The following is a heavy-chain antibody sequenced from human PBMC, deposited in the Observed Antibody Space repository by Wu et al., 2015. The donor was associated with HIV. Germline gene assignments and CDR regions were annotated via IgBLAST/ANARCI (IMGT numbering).Heavy chain of an antibody. CDR3: ARGNKYSSGWYFRGVIWLDP. J-gene: IGHJ5*02. V-gene: IGHV1-18*01. Sequence: QVQLVQSGTEMKKTGASVKVSCKTSGYKFSNYAITWVRQVPGQGLEWMGWISPYNGNTNFAQKVHDRITMTTDKSTTTVYMELRALRSDDTAVYYCARGNKYSSGWYFRGVIWLDPWGQGTQVTVSS. D-gene: IGHD6-19*01. CDR2: ISPYNGNT. CDR1: GYKFSNYA.